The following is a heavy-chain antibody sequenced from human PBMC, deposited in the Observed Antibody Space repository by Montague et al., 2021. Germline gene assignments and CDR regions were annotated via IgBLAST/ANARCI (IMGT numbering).Heavy chain of an antibody. J-gene: IGHJ5*02. Sequence: SETLSLTCTVSGDSISSKYFWSWVRQPLGKGLEWIGEIYHGTTSYSPSLKGRLTVSMDTSKNQFSLKLSSVTAADTAIYYCAVGSESARELLHHWGQGILVTVSS. CDR1: GDSISSKYF. CDR2: IYHGTT. D-gene: IGHD1-7*01. V-gene: IGHV4-4*02. CDR3: AVGSESARELLHH.